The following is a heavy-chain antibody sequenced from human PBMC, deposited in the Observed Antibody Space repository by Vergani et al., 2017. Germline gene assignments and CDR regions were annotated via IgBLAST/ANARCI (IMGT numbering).Heavy chain of an antibody. CDR3: AKGVMEQLVGGGNWFDP. V-gene: IGHV3-9*01. J-gene: IGHJ5*02. CDR2: ISWNSGST. D-gene: IGHD6-6*01. CDR1: GFTFDDYA. Sequence: EVQLVESGGGLVQPGRSLRLSCAASGFTFDDYAMHWVRQAPGKGLEWVSGISWNSGSTGYADSVKGRFAISRANAKNSLYLQMNSLRAEDTALYYCAKGVMEQLVGGGNWFDPWGQGTLVTVSS.